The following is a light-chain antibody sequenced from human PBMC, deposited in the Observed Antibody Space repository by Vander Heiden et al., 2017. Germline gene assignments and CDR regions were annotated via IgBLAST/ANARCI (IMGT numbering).Light chain of an antibody. CDR3: QQYTNWPPELT. J-gene: IGKJ4*01. CDR2: GAS. CDR1: QSVSGT. V-gene: IGKV3-15*01. Sequence: EIVMTQSPATLSVSPGARATLSCRASQSVSGTLAWYQQKPGQAPRLLIYGASTRATGIPARFSGSGSGTEFTLTISSLQSEDFAVYYCQQYTNWPPELTFGGGTKVEIK.